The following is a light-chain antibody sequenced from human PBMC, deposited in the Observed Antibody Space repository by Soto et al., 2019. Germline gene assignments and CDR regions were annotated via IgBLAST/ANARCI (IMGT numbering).Light chain of an antibody. Sequence: DIQMTQSPSSLSASVGDRVTITCRASQGLSSDLAWYQQKPGKVPKLLIYDASTLQSGVPSRFSGSGSGTDFTLTISSLQPDDFATYYCQHYNSYSEAFGQGTKVDIK. V-gene: IGKV1-27*01. J-gene: IGKJ1*01. CDR3: QHYNSYSEA. CDR1: QGLSSD. CDR2: DAS.